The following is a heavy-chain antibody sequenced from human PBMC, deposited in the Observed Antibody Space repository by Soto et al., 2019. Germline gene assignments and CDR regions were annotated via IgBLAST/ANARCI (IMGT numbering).Heavy chain of an antibody. CDR1: GFTFSTYA. J-gene: IGHJ4*02. CDR2: ISSNGRST. D-gene: IGHD2-8*01. CDR3: ARDRCTNGVCYAPCDY. V-gene: IGHV3-64*01. Sequence: GGSLRLSCATSGFTFSTYAMHWVRQAPGKGLEYVSAISSNGRSTYYANSVKGRFTISRDNSKNTLYLQMDSLRAEDMAVYYCARDRCTNGVCYAPCDYWGQGTLVTDSS.